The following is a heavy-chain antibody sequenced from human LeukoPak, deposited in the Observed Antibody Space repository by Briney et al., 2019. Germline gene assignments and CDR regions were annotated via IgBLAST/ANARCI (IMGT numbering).Heavy chain of an antibody. J-gene: IGHJ4*02. Sequence: SETLFLTRTVSGGSISSHYWSWIRQPPGKGLEWIGYIYYSGSTNYNPSLKSRVTISVDTSKNQFSLKLSSVTAADTAVYYCARVSMGYDSSGYWTLIDYWGQGTLVTVSS. CDR1: GGSISSHY. CDR3: ARVSMGYDSSGYWTLIDY. D-gene: IGHD3-22*01. V-gene: IGHV4-59*11. CDR2: IYYSGST.